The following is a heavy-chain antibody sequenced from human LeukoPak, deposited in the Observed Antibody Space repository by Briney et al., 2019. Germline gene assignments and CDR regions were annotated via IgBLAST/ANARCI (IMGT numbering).Heavy chain of an antibody. D-gene: IGHD2-2*01. CDR3: AKAGCSSTRCYQNN. V-gene: IGHV3-9*01. Sequence: PGRSLRLSCAASGFTFDEYAMHWVRQVPGEGLEWVSAISSNSATIDYRDSVKGRFTISRDNPKNPLYLQMNSLRPEDTAFYYCAKAGCSSTRCYQNNWGQGTLVTVSS. CDR1: GFTFDEYA. J-gene: IGHJ4*02. CDR2: ISSNSATI.